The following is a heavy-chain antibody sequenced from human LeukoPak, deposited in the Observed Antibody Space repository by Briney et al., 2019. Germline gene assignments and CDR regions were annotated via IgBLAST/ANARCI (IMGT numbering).Heavy chain of an antibody. CDR2: IIPILGIA. CDR3: ARDLNPRTVTHDAFDV. D-gene: IGHD2-21*02. J-gene: IGHJ3*01. CDR1: GGTFSSYA. Sequence: ASVKVSCKASGGTFSSYAISWVRQAPGQGLEWMGRIIPILGIANYAQKFQGRVTITADKSTSTAYMELSSLRSDGTATFYCARDLNPRTVTHDAFDVWGPGTVVTVSS. V-gene: IGHV1-69*04.